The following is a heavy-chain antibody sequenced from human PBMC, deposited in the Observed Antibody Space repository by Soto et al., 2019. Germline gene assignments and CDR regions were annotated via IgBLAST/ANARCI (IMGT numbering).Heavy chain of an antibody. CDR1: GGSISSSSYY. CDR2: IYYSGST. D-gene: IGHD6-19*01. J-gene: IGHJ4*02. CDR3: ARPGDSSGWAGVYFDY. V-gene: IGHV4-39*01. Sequence: QLQLQESGPGLVKPSETLSLTCTVSGGSISSSSYYWGWIRQPPGKGLEWIGSIYYSGSTYYNPSLKSRVTISVDTSKNQFSLKLSSVTAADTAVYYCARPGDSSGWAGVYFDYWGQRTLVTVSS.